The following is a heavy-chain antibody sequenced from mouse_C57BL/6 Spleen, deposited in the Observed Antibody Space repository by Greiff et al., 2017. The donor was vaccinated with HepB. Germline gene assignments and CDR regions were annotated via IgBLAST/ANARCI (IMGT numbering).Heavy chain of an antibody. V-gene: IGHV5-17*01. CDR3: ARRATVALDY. CDR2: ISSGSSTI. D-gene: IGHD1-1*01. Sequence: EVHLVESGGGLVKPGGSLKLSCAASGFTFSDYGMHWVRQAPEKGLEWVAYISSGSSTIYYADTVKGRFTISRDNAKNTLFLQMTSLRSEDTAMYYCARRATVALDYWGQGTTLTVSS. CDR1: GFTFSDYG. J-gene: IGHJ2*01.